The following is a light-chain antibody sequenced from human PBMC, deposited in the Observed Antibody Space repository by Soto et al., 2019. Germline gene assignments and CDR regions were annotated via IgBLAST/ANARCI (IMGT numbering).Light chain of an antibody. J-gene: IGLJ2*01. Sequence: QSALTQPASVSGSPGQSITMSCSGSSSDVGGYQYVSWYQQHPGKAPKLLIFDNNKRPSGITDRFSGSKSGTSATLGITGLQTGDEADYYCGTWDSSLSAVVFGGGTKLTVL. V-gene: IGLV1-51*01. CDR1: SSDVGGYQY. CDR2: DNN. CDR3: GTWDSSLSAVV.